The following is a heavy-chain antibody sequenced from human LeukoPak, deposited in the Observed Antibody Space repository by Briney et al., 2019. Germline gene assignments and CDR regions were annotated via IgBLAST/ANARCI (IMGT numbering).Heavy chain of an antibody. CDR2: INPNSGGT. V-gene: IGHV1-2*02. J-gene: IGHJ3*02. Sequence: GASVKVSCKASGYTFTSYYMHWVRQAPGQGLEWMGWINPNSGGTNYAQKFQGRVTMTRDTSISTAYMELSRLRSDDTAVYYCASAAATYYYDSSGRLDAFDIWGQGTMVTVSS. D-gene: IGHD3-22*01. CDR1: GYTFTSYY. CDR3: ASAAATYYYDSSGRLDAFDI.